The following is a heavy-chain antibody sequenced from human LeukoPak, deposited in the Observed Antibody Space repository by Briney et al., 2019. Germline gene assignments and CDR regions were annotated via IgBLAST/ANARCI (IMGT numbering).Heavy chain of an antibody. Sequence: SETLSLTCTVSGGSISSYYWSWIRQPAGKGLEWIGRIYTSGSTNYNPSLKSRVTMSVDTSKNQFSLKLSSVTAADTAVYYCARDLLVVVADYYYYYMDVWGKGTTVTVSS. J-gene: IGHJ6*03. CDR1: GGSISSYY. V-gene: IGHV4-4*07. CDR3: ARDLLVVVADYYYYYMDV. D-gene: IGHD2-15*01. CDR2: IYTSGST.